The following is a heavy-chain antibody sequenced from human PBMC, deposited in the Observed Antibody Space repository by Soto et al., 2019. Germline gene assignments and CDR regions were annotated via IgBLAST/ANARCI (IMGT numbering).Heavy chain of an antibody. J-gene: IGHJ4*02. V-gene: IGHV4-30-4*01. CDR1: GGSISSGDYY. CDR2: IYYGGST. CDR3: ARRWGRTFDY. D-gene: IGHD7-27*01. Sequence: SETLSLTCTVSGGSISSGDYYWSWIRQPPGKGLGWIGSIYYGGSTYYNPSLKSRVTISVDTSKNQFSLKLSSVTAADTAVYYCARRWGRTFDYWGQGTLVTVSS.